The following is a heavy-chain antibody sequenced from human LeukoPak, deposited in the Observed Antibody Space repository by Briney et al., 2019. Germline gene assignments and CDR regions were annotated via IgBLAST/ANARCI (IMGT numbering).Heavy chain of an antibody. Sequence: SGTLSLTCAVSGGSISSSDWWSWVRQPPGKGLEWIGEINHSGSTNYNPSLKSRVTISVDTSKNQFSLKLSSVTAADTAVYYCAREVWSGYPDYWGQGTLVTVSS. CDR1: GGSISSSDW. D-gene: IGHD3-3*01. CDR3: AREVWSGYPDY. CDR2: INHSGST. J-gene: IGHJ4*02. V-gene: IGHV4-4*02.